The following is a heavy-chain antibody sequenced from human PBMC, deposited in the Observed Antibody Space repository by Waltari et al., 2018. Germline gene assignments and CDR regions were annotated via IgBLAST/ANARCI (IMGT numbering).Heavy chain of an antibody. J-gene: IGHJ4*02. CDR3: ARDGKQLVPSDY. CDR1: GGSISSSSYY. D-gene: IGHD6-6*01. CDR2: IYYSGST. V-gene: IGHV4-39*07. Sequence: QLQLQESGPGLVKPSETLSLTCTVSGGSISSSSYYWGWPRQPPGKGLEWIGSIYYSGSTYYNPSLKSRVTISVDTSKNQFSLKLSSVTAADTAVYYCARDGKQLVPSDYWGQGTLVTVSS.